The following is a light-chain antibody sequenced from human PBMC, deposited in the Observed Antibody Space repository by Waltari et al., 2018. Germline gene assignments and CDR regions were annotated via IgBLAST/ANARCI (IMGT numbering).Light chain of an antibody. CDR3: CSYAGGSAFVV. J-gene: IGLJ2*01. V-gene: IGLV2-23*03. CDR2: EGR. Sequence: QSALTQPASLSGSPGQSITIPCTGTSRDVGISNLVSWYQKHPGKAPKRIIYEGRKRPAGVSNRCSGSKSGNTASLTISGLQAEDEADYHCCSYAGGSAFVVFGGGTKLTVL. CDR1: SRDVGISNL.